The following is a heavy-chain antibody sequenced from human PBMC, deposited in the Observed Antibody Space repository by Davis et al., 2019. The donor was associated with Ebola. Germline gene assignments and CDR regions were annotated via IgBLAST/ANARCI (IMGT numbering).Heavy chain of an antibody. CDR2: INHSGSS. Sequence: SETLSLTCAVYGGSFNTYYWNWIRQPPGKGLEWIGEINHSGSSKYNPSLKSRVTMSVDTSKTQVSLRLSSVTAADTAVYYCARSITIIRGVIPWFDPWGQGTLVTVSS. CDR3: ARSITIIRGVIPWFDP. J-gene: IGHJ5*02. CDR1: GGSFNTYY. V-gene: IGHV4-34*01. D-gene: IGHD3-10*01.